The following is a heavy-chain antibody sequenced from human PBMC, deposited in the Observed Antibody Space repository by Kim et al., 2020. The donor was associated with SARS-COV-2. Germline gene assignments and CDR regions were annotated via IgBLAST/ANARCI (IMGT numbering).Heavy chain of an antibody. V-gene: IGHV3-21*01. D-gene: IGHD3-10*01. CDR3: ARAMVRAMDY. J-gene: IGHJ4*02. CDR2: I. Sequence: IYYRNSGRGRLTLSRENAKNSLYLQMNSLRAEDTAVYYCARAMVRAMDYWGQGTLVTVSS.